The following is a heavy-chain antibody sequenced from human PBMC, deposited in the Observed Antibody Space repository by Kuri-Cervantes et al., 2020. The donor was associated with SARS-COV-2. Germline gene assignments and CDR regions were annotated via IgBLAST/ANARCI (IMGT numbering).Heavy chain of an antibody. V-gene: IGHV4-34*01. Sequence: ESLKISCAVYGGSFSGYYWSWIRQPPGKGLEWIGEINHSGSTNYNPSLKSRVTISVDTSKNQFSLKLSSVTAADTAVYYCATGPFYHKRFWGQGTLVTVSS. J-gene: IGHJ4*02. D-gene: IGHD3-3*01. CDR1: GGSFSGYY. CDR3: ATGPFYHKRF. CDR2: INHSGST.